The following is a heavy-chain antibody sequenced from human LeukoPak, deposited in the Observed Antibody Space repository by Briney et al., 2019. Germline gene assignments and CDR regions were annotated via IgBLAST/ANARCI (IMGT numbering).Heavy chain of an antibody. D-gene: IGHD3-22*01. CDR2: ISAYNGNT. CDR3: ARESSYDSTGANWFDP. Sequence: ASVKVSCTASGYTFTSYGISWVRQAPGQGLEWMGWISAYNGNTNYAQKLQDRVTMTTDTSTSTAYMELRSLRSDDTAVYYCARESSYDSTGANWFDPWGQGTLVTVSS. J-gene: IGHJ5*02. CDR1: GYTFTSYG. V-gene: IGHV1-18*01.